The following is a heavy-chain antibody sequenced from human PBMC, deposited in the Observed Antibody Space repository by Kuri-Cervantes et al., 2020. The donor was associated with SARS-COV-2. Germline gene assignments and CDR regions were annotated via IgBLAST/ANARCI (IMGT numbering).Heavy chain of an antibody. CDR2: IVVGSGNT. CDR3: AVRYGSGSYYLPDY. D-gene: IGHD3-10*01. V-gene: IGHV1-58*02. Sequence: SVKVSCKASGYTFTSYAMNWVRQAPGQGLEWMGWIVVGSGNTNYAQKFQERVTITRDMSTSTAYMELSSLRSEDTAVNYCAVRYGSGSYYLPDYWGQGTLVTVSS. CDR1: GYTFTSYA. J-gene: IGHJ4*02.